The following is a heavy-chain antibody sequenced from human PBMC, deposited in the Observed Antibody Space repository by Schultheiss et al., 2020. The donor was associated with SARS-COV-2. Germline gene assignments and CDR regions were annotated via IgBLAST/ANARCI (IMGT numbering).Heavy chain of an antibody. CDR2: ISGSDDDT. D-gene: IGHD3-10*01. Sequence: GGSLRLSCAASGFTVSSNYAMSWVRQAPGKGLEWVSSISGSDDDTYYADSVKGRFTISRDNSKNTLYLQMNSLRAEDTAVYYCARDRDPAPFDYWGQGTLVTVSS. V-gene: IGHV3-23*01. CDR1: GFTVSSNYA. J-gene: IGHJ4*02. CDR3: ARDRDPAPFDY.